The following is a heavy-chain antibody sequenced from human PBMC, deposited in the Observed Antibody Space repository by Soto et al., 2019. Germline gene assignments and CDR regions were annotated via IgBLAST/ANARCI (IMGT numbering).Heavy chain of an antibody. CDR3: ARASASSKLRRVVIN. Sequence: QVQLQESGPGLVKPSGTLSLTCALSGASIITDNWWSWVRQPPGQEMEWIGEIYHSGNTNFNPSVKSLVTISVDTSKNQFSLTVSSVTAADTAIYYCARASASSKLRRVVINWGQGTLVTVSS. CDR2: IYHSGNT. J-gene: IGHJ4*02. D-gene: IGHD3-10*01. CDR1: GASIITDNW. V-gene: IGHV4-4*02.